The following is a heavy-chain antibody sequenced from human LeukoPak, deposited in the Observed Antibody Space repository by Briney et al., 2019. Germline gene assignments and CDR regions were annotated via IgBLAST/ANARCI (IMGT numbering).Heavy chain of an antibody. CDR3: ARIDVGGDCSSTSLACWWFAP. J-gene: IGHJ5*02. Sequence: PSETLSLTCAVSGYSISSGYYWGWIGQPPGKGLEWIGSIYHSGSTYYNPSLKSRVTISVDTSKNQFSLKLSSVTAAETAVYYCARIDVGGDCSSTSLACWWFAPGGEGTLVTVSS. V-gene: IGHV4-38-2*01. CDR2: IYHSGST. CDR1: GYSISSGYY. D-gene: IGHD2-2*01.